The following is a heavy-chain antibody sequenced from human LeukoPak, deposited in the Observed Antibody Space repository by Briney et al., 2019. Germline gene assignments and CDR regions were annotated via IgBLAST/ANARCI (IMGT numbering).Heavy chain of an antibody. Sequence: GGSLRLSRAASGFTYSSYWKNGVRQAPGKGREWLANIKKDGSEKYYVDSVKGRFTISRDNAKNSLNLQMNSLRAEDTAVYYCARGPENMDVWGRGTTVTVSS. V-gene: IGHV3-7*01. J-gene: IGHJ6*03. CDR1: GFTYSSYW. CDR3: ARGPENMDV. CDR2: IKKDGSEK.